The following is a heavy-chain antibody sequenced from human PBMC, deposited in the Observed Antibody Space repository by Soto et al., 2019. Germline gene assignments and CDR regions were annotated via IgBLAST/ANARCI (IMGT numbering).Heavy chain of an antibody. D-gene: IGHD1-26*01. CDR1: GGSISSSSYY. V-gene: IGHV4-39*01. J-gene: IGHJ4*02. CDR2: IYYSGST. Sequence: QLQLQESGPGLVKPSETLSLTCTVSGGSISSSSYYWGWIRQPPGKGLEWIGSIYYSGSTYYNPSPKSRVTISVDTSMSQFSLKLSSVTAADTAVYYCARRSIVGATTNYVYWGQGTLVTVSS. CDR3: ARRSIVGATTNYVY.